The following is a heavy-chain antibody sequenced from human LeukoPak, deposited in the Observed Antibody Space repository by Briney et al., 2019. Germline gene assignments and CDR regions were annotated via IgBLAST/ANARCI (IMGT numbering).Heavy chain of an antibody. Sequence: GGSLRLSCAASGFTFSSYAMSWVRQAPGKGLEWVSAISGSGDSTYYGDSVKGRFTISGDNSKNTLYLQMNSLRAEDTAVYYCARGRSGWNFDYWGQGTLVTVSS. D-gene: IGHD6-19*01. V-gene: IGHV3-23*01. CDR1: GFTFSSYA. CDR3: ARGRSGWNFDY. J-gene: IGHJ4*02. CDR2: ISGSGDST.